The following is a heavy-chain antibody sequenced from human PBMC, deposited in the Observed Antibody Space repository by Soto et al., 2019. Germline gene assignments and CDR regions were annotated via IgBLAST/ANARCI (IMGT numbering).Heavy chain of an antibody. V-gene: IGHV4-31*03. D-gene: IGHD6-19*01. CDR2: IYYSGST. Sequence: SETLSLTCTVSGGSISSGGYYWSWIRQHPGKGLEWIGYIYYSGSTYYNPSLKSRVTISVDTSKNQFSLKLSSVTAADTAVYYCARDSAQWHYFDYWGQGTLVTVSS. CDR1: GGSISSGGYY. J-gene: IGHJ4*02. CDR3: ARDSAQWHYFDY.